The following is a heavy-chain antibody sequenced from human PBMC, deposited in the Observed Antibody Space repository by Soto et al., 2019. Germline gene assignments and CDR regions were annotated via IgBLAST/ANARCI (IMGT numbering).Heavy chain of an antibody. CDR3: ARLVVVAASGVFDY. V-gene: IGHV1-3*01. Sequence: ASVKVSCKASGYTFTNYAIHWVRQAPGQRLEWMGWINAGNGNTKSSQKFQGRVTITADESTSTAYMELSSLRSEDTAVYYCARLVVVAASGVFDYWGQGTLVTVSS. D-gene: IGHD2-15*01. CDR1: GYTFTNYA. CDR2: INAGNGNT. J-gene: IGHJ4*02.